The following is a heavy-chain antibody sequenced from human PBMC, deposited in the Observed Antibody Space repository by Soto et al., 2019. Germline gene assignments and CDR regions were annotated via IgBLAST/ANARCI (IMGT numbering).Heavy chain of an antibody. J-gene: IGHJ4*02. CDR2: ITYDGSNN. D-gene: IGHD1-1*01. CDR3: VRESPSRPGLFHS. Sequence: QVQLVESGGGVVQPGRSLRLSCAASGFTFSHYAMHWVRQAPGKGLEWVAVITYDGSNNFYAVSMKGRFTISRDNYENTLYLPMNRLRPADTAVYFCVRESPSRPGLFHSWGQGTLVTVSS. CDR1: GFTFSHYA. V-gene: IGHV3-30-3*01.